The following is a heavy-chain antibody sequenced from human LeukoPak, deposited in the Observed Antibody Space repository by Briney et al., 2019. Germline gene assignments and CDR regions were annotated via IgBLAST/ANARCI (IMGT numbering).Heavy chain of an antibody. CDR2: IYFSGST. Sequence: PSQTLSLTCTVSGGSISSDGYYWSWIRQHPGKGLEWIGYIYFSGSTYYNPSLKSRVNIPVDTSKNQFSLKLSSVTAADTAVYYCASRSPGIDAFDIWGQGTMVTVSS. J-gene: IGHJ3*02. CDR3: ASRSPGIDAFDI. CDR1: GGSISSDGYY. V-gene: IGHV4-31*02. D-gene: IGHD3-10*01.